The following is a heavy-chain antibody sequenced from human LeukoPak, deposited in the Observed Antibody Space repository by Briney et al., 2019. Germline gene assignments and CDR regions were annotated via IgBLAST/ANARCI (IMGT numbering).Heavy chain of an antibody. J-gene: IGHJ4*02. V-gene: IGHV3-30-3*01. D-gene: IGHD3-3*01. CDR2: ISYDGSNK. CDR1: GFTFSSYA. Sequence: PGGSLRLSCAASGFTFSSYAMHWVRQAPGKGLEWVAVISYDGSNKYYADSVKGRFTISRDNSKNTLYLQMNSLRAEDTAVYYCARGRLLNWGQGTLVPVSS. CDR3: ARGRLLN.